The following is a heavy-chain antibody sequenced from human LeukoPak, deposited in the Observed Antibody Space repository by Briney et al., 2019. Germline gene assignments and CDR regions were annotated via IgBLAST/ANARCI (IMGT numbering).Heavy chain of an antibody. Sequence: SETLSLTCPVSGVSISSSNYYWGWLRQPPGKGLEWIGSIYYSGSTYYSPSLKSRVTISVDTSKNQFSLKLSSVTAADTAVYYCARRGSGWLYYYYYGMDVWGQGTTVTVSS. D-gene: IGHD6-19*01. J-gene: IGHJ6*02. CDR3: ARRGSGWLYYYYYGMDV. V-gene: IGHV4-39*01. CDR2: IYYSGST. CDR1: GVSISSSNYY.